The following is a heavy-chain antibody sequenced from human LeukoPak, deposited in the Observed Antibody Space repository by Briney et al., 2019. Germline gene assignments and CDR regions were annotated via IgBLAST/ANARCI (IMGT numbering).Heavy chain of an antibody. CDR3: ARGWSILRGGDWFDP. CDR1: GYSIGSGDY. J-gene: IGHJ5*02. D-gene: IGHD3-3*02. Sequence: SETLSLTCTVSGYSIGSGDYWGWIRQPPGKGLEWIGSIYHTGTTYYNPSLKSRVTISVDTSKNQFSLKLSSVTAADTAVYYCARGWSILRGGDWFDPWGQGTLVTVSS. CDR2: IYHTGTT. V-gene: IGHV4-38-2*02.